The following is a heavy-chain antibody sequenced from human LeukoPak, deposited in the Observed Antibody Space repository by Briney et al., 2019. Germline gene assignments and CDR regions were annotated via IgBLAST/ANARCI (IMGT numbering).Heavy chain of an antibody. CDR3: TGSPYATNDF. CDR1: GFTCSDAW. J-gene: IGHJ4*02. Sequence: PGGSLRLSCAASGFTCSDAWMTWVRQAPGKGLEWVGCIKSKRRGGTTDYAAPLKGRFTISRDDSKSTLYLQMNGLKSEDTALYYCTGSPYATNDFWGQGTWVTVSS. V-gene: IGHV3-15*01. D-gene: IGHD2-8*01. CDR2: IKSKRRGGTT.